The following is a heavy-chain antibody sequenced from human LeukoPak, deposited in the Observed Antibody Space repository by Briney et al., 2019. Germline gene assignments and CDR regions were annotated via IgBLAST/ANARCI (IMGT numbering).Heavy chain of an antibody. V-gene: IGHV1-46*01. D-gene: IGHD1-26*01. CDR3: ARDRTRHLKFISGSYYVFDY. J-gene: IGHJ4*02. CDR2: ISPSGGST. Sequence: APVKVSCKAFGYTFTSNYMHWVRQAPGQGPEWMGVISPSGGSTTYAQKFQGRVTLTRDMSTSTDYLELSSLRSEDTAVYYCARDRTRHLKFISGSYYVFDYRGQGTLVTVSS. CDR1: GYTFTSNY.